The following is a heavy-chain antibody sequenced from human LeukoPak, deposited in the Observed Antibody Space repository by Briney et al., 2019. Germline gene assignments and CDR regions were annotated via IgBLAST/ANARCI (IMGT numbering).Heavy chain of an antibody. CDR1: GGTFSSYA. CDR3: ARDMESRYSGYDYVNPPALGPAPFDY. J-gene: IGHJ4*02. V-gene: IGHV1-69*04. CDR2: IIPILGIA. D-gene: IGHD5-12*01. Sequence: GSSVKVSCKASGGTFSSYAISWVRQAPGQGLEWMGRIIPILGIANYAQKFQGRVTITADKSTSTAYMELSSLRSEDTAVYYCARDMESRYSGYDYVNPPALGPAPFDYWGQGTLVTVSS.